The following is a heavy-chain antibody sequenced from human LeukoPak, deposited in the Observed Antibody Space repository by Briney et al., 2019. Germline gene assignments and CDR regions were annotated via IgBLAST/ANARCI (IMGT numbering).Heavy chain of an antibody. CDR3: ARTYYGSRYYYGMDV. CDR1: GGSISSYY. Sequence: PSETLSLTCTVSGGSISSYYWSWIRQPPRKGLEWIGYIYYSGSTNYNPSLKSRVTISVDTSKNQFSLKLSSVTDADTAVYYCARTYYGSRYYYGMDVWGQGTTVTVSS. V-gene: IGHV4-59*01. J-gene: IGHJ6*02. D-gene: IGHD3-10*01. CDR2: IYYSGST.